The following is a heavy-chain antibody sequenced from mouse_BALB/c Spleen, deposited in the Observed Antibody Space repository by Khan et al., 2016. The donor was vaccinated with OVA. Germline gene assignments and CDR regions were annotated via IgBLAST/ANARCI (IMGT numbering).Heavy chain of an antibody. V-gene: IGHV1-26*01. J-gene: IGHJ3*01. Sequence: EVELVESGPDLVKPGASVKMSCKASGYSFTGYYMNWVKQSHGKSLECIGRVNPNTGNTNYNQKFRGKAILIVDTSSNTAYMELRSLTSEDSAVYYCARGYDFFAYWGQGTLVTVSA. CDR2: VNPNTGNT. D-gene: IGHD2-14*01. CDR1: GYSFTGYY. CDR3: ARGYDFFAY.